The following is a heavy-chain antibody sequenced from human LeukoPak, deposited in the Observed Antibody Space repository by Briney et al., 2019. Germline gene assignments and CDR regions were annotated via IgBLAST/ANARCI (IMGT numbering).Heavy chain of an antibody. CDR2: IKQDGSEK. CDR1: GFTFSSYW. Sequence: GGSLRLSCAASGFTFSSYWMSWVRQAPGKGLEWVANIKQDGSEKYYVDSVKGRFTISRDNAKNTLYLQMNSLRAEDTAVYHCARSYNYGDVFNYWGQGTLVTVSS. V-gene: IGHV3-7*02. J-gene: IGHJ4*02. D-gene: IGHD4-17*01. CDR3: ARSYNYGDVFNY.